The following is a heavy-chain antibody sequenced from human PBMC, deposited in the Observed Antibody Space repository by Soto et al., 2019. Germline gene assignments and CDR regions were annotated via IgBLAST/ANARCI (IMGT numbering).Heavy chain of an antibody. CDR2: ISYSGST. Sequence: QVQLQESGPGLVKPSQTLSLTCTVSGGSINSGNHYWNWIRQHPGKGLEWIGYISYSGSTSYNPALRSRGNISVDTSKNHFALKLSSVTAADTAVFYCARLSITSNGGWFDPWGQGTLVTVSS. CDR3: ARLSITSNGGWFDP. CDR1: GGSINSGNHY. J-gene: IGHJ5*02. V-gene: IGHV4-31*03. D-gene: IGHD1-20*01.